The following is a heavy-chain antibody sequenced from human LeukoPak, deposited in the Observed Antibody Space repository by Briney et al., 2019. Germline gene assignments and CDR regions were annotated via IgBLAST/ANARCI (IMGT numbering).Heavy chain of an antibody. V-gene: IGHV3-7*01. CDR1: GFTYTNYW. CDR3: ARGSMHVYHLYTDY. CDR2: IEQDGSER. D-gene: IGHD3-16*01. Sequence: GESLKISCAASGFTYTNYWVSWFRQAPGQGLEWVASIEQDGSERYYVDSVKGRFTISRDNAKNSLFLQLSSLRVEDTAVYYCARGSMHVYHLYTDYWGQGTLVTVSS. J-gene: IGHJ4*02.